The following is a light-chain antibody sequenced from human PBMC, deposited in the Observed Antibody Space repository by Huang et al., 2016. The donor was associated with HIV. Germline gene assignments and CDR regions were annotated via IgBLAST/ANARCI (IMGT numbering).Light chain of an antibody. V-gene: IGKV1-NL1*01. CDR1: KGMSNS. J-gene: IGKJ1*01. Sequence: DIQMTQSPSSLSAYVGDRVTITCRGSKGMSNSLALYQQKPGKAPKLLFYLASRLETGFSSRFSCSGSETYYTLTISSLQPEDSATYYCQQYFSSQRTFGQGTKVEIK. CDR2: LAS. CDR3: QQYFSSQRT.